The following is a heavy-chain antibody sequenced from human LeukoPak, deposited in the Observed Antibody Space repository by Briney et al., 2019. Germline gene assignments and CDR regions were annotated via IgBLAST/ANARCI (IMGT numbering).Heavy chain of an antibody. Sequence: GGSLRLSCAASGFTVSDNHMSWVHQAPGKGLEWVSVFSSSGNTYYADSVKGRFTISRDNSKNTLFLQMNSLRAEDTAAYYCARDSRYSANGMAVWGQGTTVTVSS. V-gene: IGHV3-66*01. CDR2: FSSSGNT. CDR1: GFTVSDNH. CDR3: ARDSRYSANGMAV. J-gene: IGHJ6*02. D-gene: IGHD5-12*01.